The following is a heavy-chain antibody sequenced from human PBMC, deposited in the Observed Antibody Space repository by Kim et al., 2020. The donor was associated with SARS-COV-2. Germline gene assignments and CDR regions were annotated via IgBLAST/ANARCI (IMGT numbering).Heavy chain of an antibody. V-gene: IGHV1-69*02. J-gene: IGHJ4*02. Sequence: YAQKFQGRVTITADKSTSTAYMELSSLRSEDTAVYYCALVDSSGYFYFDYWGQGTLVTVSS. CDR3: ALVDSSGYFYFDY. D-gene: IGHD3-22*01.